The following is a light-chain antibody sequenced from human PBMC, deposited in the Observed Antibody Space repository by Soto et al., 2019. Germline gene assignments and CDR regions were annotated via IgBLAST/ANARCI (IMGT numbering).Light chain of an antibody. Sequence: DIVMTQSPDSLAVSLGERATINCKSSQTVLYSSNNKNYLAWYQQKPGQPPKLLIYWASTRDSGVPDRFSGSGSGTDFTLTISSLQAEDVAVYYCQQYYNIPWTFGQGTKVDI. V-gene: IGKV4-1*01. J-gene: IGKJ1*01. CDR3: QQYYNIPWT. CDR2: WAS. CDR1: QTVLYSSNNKNY.